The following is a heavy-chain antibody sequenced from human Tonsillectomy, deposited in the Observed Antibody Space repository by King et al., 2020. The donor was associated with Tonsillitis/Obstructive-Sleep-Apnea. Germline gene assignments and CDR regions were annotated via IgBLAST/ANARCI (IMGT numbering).Heavy chain of an antibody. V-gene: IGHV3-23*04. Sequence: VQLVESGGGLEQPGGSLRLSCAASGFTFSIYAMGWVRQAPGKGLEWVSVISGSAGSTSYAESVKGRLSISRDNSKNTVYLQMNSLRAADTAVYYCAKTRDWYFDVWGRGTLLTVSS. J-gene: IGHJ2*01. CDR3: AKTRDWYFDV. CDR1: GFTFSIYA. CDR2: ISGSAGST.